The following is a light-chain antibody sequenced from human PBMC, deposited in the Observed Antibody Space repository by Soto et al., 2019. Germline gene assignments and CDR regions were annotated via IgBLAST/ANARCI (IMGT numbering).Light chain of an antibody. J-gene: IGLJ1*01. CDR1: SSDVGGYNY. CDR2: DVN. Sequence: QSALTQPASVSGSPGQSITISCTGTSSDVGGYNYVSWFQQHPGKAPKLMIYDVNDRPSGVSNRFSGSKSDNTASLTISGLQAEEEADYYCCSYASTSSLVFGTGTKVTVL. V-gene: IGLV2-14*03. CDR3: CSYASTSSLV.